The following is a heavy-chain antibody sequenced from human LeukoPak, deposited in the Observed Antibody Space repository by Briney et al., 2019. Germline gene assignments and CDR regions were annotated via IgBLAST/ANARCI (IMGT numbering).Heavy chain of an antibody. Sequence: SETLSLTCTVSGGSISSYYWSWIRQPPGKGLEWIGYIYYSGSTNYNPSLRSRVTKSVDTSKNQLSLKLSSVTAADTAVYYCARNSENSYGQGAFDIWGQGTMVTVSS. V-gene: IGHV4-59*01. J-gene: IGHJ3*02. CDR1: GGSISSYY. CDR2: IYYSGST. CDR3: ARNSENSYGQGAFDI. D-gene: IGHD5-18*01.